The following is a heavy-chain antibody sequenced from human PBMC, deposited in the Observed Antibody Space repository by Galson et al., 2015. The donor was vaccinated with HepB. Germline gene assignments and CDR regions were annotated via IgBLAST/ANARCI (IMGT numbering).Heavy chain of an antibody. CDR1: GFTFSSYW. CDR2: TKQDGSEK. J-gene: IGHJ4*02. D-gene: IGHD3-3*01. Sequence: SLRLSCAASGFTFSSYWMSWVRQAPGRGLEWVANTKQDGSEKYYVDSVKGRFTISRDNAKNSLYLQMNSLRAEDTAVYYCAMELWGGYSYWGQGTLVTVSS. V-gene: IGHV3-7*04. CDR3: AMELWGGYSY.